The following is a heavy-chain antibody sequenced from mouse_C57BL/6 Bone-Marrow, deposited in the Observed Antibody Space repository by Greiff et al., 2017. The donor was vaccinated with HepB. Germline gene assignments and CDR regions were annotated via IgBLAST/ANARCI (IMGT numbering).Heavy chain of an antibody. CDR3: TRYGLIYYDYDDYFDY. CDR1: GYTFTDYE. D-gene: IGHD2-4*01. Sequence: QVQLQQPGTELVKPGASVTLSCKASGYTFTDYEMHWVKQTPVHGLEWIGAIDPETGGTAYNQKFKGKAILTADKSSSTAYMELRSLTSEDSAVYYCTRYGLIYYDYDDYFDYWGQGTTLTVSS. V-gene: IGHV1-15*01. J-gene: IGHJ2*01. CDR2: IDPETGGT.